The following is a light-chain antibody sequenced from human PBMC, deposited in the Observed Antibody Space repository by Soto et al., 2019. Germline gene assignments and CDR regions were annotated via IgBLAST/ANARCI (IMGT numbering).Light chain of an antibody. CDR3: QQPPG. Sequence: EIVLTQSPGTLSLSPGERATLSCRASQSVSSSYLAWYQQKPGQAPRLLIYDASSRATGIPDRFSGSGSGTDFTLTISRLEPEDFATYYCQQPPGFGGGTKVEIK. CDR1: QSVSSSY. J-gene: IGKJ4*01. CDR2: DAS. V-gene: IGKV3D-20*02.